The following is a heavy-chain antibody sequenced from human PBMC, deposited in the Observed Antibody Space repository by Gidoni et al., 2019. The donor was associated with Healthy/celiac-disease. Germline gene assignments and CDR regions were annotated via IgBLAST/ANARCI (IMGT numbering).Heavy chain of an antibody. J-gene: IGHJ6*03. CDR3: ARDCQEYYEDYYYYYMDV. Sequence: YIYYSGSTYYNPSLKSRVTISVDTSKNQFSLKLSSVTAADTAVYYCARDCQEYYEDYYYYYMDVWGKGTTVTVSS. V-gene: IGHV4-31*02. D-gene: IGHD3-22*01. CDR2: IYYSGST.